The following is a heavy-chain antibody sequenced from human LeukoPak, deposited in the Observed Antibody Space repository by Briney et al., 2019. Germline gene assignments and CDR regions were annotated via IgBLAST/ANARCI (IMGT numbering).Heavy chain of an antibody. CDR3: AKAPVTTCSGAYCYPFDY. V-gene: IGHV3-30*02. Sequence: GGSLRLSCAASGFTLSAYGMHWVRQAPGKGLEWVAFLQSDGVTIHYADSIKGRFTISRDKSRNMLYLQLSSLRSEDTAVYYCAKAPVTTCSGAYCYPFDYWSQGTLVTVSS. CDR2: LQSDGVTI. J-gene: IGHJ4*02. CDR1: GFTLSAYG. D-gene: IGHD2-15*01.